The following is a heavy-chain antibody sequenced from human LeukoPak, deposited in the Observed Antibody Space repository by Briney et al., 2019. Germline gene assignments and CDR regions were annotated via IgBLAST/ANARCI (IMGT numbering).Heavy chain of an antibody. J-gene: IGHJ3*02. CDR3: ARDEQQLGAYAFDI. CDR1: GGSISSYY. D-gene: IGHD6-13*01. CDR2: IYYSGST. Sequence: SETLSLTCTVSGGSISSYYWSWIRQPPGKGLEWIGYIYYSGSTNYNPSLKSRVTISVDTSKNRFSLKLSSVTAADTAVYYCARDEQQLGAYAFDIWGQGTMVTVSS. V-gene: IGHV4-59*01.